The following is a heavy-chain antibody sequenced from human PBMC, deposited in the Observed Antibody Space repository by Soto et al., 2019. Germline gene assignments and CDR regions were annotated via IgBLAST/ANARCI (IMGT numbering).Heavy chain of an antibody. J-gene: IGHJ2*01. Sequence: QVQLVQSGAEVKKPGSSVKVSCKASGGTFSSYAISWVRQSPGQGLEWMGGIIPIFGTTNYAQKVQGRVRITAAEYTSTSYMELRSLRSEDTAVYYCARVVTVVKSFHYWYFDLWGRGTLVTVSS. CDR3: ARVVTVVKSFHYWYFDL. D-gene: IGHD2-15*01. CDR1: GGTFSSYA. V-gene: IGHV1-69*12. CDR2: IIPIFGTT.